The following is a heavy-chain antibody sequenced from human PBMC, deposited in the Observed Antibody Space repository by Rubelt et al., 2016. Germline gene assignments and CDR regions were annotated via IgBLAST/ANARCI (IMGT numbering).Heavy chain of an antibody. CDR3: ARGVVPADRRGGYFDL. V-gene: IGHV3-74*01. D-gene: IGHD2-2*01. J-gene: IGHJ2*01. CDR1: GFTFSSYW. CDR2: INSDGSST. Sequence: VVAGGGLVQPGGSLKLSCAASGFTFSSYWMHWVRQAPGKGLVWVSRINSDGSSTSYADSVKGRFTISRDNAKNTLYLQMNRLRAEDTAVYYCARGVVPADRRGGYFDLWGRGTLVTVSS.